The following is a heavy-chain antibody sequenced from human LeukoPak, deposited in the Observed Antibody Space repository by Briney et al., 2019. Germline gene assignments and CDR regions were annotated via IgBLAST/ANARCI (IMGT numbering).Heavy chain of an antibody. D-gene: IGHD2-2*01. V-gene: IGHV5-51*01. CDR3: ARLPRIGYCSSTSCYTLTSFDY. CDR2: IYPGDSDT. CDR1: GYSFTSYW. J-gene: IGHJ4*02. Sequence: GESLQISCKGSGYSFTSYWIGWVRQLPGRGLEWMGIIYPGDSDTRYSPSFQGQVTISADKSISTAYLQCSSLKASDTAMYYCARLPRIGYCSSTSCYTLTSFDYWGQGTLVTVSS.